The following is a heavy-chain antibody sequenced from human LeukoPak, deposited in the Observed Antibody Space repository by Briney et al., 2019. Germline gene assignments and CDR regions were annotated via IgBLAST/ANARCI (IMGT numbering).Heavy chain of an antibody. V-gene: IGHV3-30*18. J-gene: IGHJ6*03. D-gene: IGHD3-3*01. CDR3: AKAYYDFWSGYSVGYYYYYMDV. CDR2: ISYEGSNK. CDR1: GFTFNSYG. Sequence: GSSLRLSCSASGFTFNSYGMHWVRQAPGKGLEWVGVISYEGSNKYYADSVKGRFTISRDNSKNTLYLQMNSLRAEDTAVYYWAKAYYDFWSGYSVGYYYYYMDVCGKGTTVTVSS.